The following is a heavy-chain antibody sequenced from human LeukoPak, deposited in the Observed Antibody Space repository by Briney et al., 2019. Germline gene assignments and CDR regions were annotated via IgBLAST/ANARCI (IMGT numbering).Heavy chain of an antibody. CDR2: IYHSGST. Sequence: PSQTLSLTCAVSGGSISSGGYSWSWIRKPPGKGLEGIGYIYHSGSTYYNPSLRSPVTISVDRSKHQFSLKLSSVTAADTAVYYCAREGYSSSWYPWYFDLWGRGSLVSVSS. CDR3: AREGYSSSWYPWYFDL. V-gene: IGHV4-30-2*01. CDR1: GGSISSGGYS. D-gene: IGHD6-13*01. J-gene: IGHJ2*01.